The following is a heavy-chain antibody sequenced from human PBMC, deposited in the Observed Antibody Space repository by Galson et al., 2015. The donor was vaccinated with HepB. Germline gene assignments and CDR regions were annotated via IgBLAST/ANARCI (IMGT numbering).Heavy chain of an antibody. CDR3: ARSSGGSTSTSSFYPPAG. J-gene: IGHJ6*01. Sequence: SETLSLTCIISGDSMRSYFWNWVRQSPGKGLEWIGNIFSNGKTNYNPSLESRVTMSIDTFHNQVFLNLTSMTAADTAVYYCARSSGGSTSTSSFYPPAGRAQGAPVT. V-gene: IGHV4-4*09. CDR1: GDSMRSYF. D-gene: IGHD3-10*01. CDR2: IFSNGKT.